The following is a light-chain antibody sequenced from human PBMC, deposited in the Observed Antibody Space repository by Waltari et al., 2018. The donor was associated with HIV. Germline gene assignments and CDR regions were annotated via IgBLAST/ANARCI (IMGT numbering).Light chain of an antibody. J-gene: IGLJ3*02. CDR1: ASHIGAGFA. CDR2: GET. V-gene: IGLV1-40*01. CDR3: QSYDISLTGLWV. Sequence: SVLTQPPSVSGAPGQSVSISCSGNASHIGAGFAVHWYRQSPGTDPKLVIFGETVRAAGITDRFSGSRSLNSVSLDISGLRAEDAGDYYCQSYDISLTGLWVFGGGTKLTVL.